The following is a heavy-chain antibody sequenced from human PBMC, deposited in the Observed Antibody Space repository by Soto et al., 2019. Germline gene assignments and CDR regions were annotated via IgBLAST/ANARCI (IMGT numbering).Heavy chain of an antibody. V-gene: IGHV3-7*01. J-gene: IGHJ4*02. CDR3: ASLDTATIKIAGY. CDR1: EFTCSALW. Sequence: AVEFTCSALWLRCVSKTPGKGLEWLAMTTQDGNDKQYADSVRGRFTISRDSAKNSMYLQMNSLTVEDTAMYYCASLDTATIKIAGYWGQGIQVTVSS. D-gene: IGHD5-12*01. CDR2: TTQDGNDK.